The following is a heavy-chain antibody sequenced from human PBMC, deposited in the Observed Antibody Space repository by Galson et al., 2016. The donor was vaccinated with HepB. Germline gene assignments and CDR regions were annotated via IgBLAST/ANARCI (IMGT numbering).Heavy chain of an antibody. Sequence: SLRLSCAASGFTFGDYSINWVRQAPGKGLEWVSFIRSKASGGEGYGGTAEYAASVKDRFTISRDDSKSIVYLQMNRLKTEDTAVYYCTRDLGTLSDYVQYHYYGLDVWGQGTTVTVSS. CDR1: GFTFGDYS. V-gene: IGHV3-49*04. CDR3: TRDLGTLSDYVQYHYYGLDV. D-gene: IGHD4-17*01. J-gene: IGHJ6*02. CDR2: IRSKASGGEGYGGTA.